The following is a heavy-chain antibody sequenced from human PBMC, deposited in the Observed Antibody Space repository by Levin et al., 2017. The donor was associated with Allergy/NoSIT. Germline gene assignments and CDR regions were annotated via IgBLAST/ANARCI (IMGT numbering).Heavy chain of an antibody. Sequence: GESLKISCKGSGYSFTSYWIGWVRQMPGKGLEWMGIIYPGDSDTRYSPSFQGQVTISADKSISTAYLQWSSLKASDTAMYYCARAFEDSSSWYPAGMDVWGQGTTVTVSS. CDR3: ARAFEDSSSWYPAGMDV. D-gene: IGHD6-13*01. CDR1: GYSFTSYW. J-gene: IGHJ6*02. CDR2: IYPGDSDT. V-gene: IGHV5-51*01.